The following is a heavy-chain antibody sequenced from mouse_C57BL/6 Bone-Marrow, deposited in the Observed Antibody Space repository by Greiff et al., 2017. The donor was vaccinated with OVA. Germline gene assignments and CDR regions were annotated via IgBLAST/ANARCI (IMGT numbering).Heavy chain of an antibody. Sequence: QVQLQQSGAELVKPGASVKISCKASGYAFSSYWMNWVKQRPGKGLEWIGQIYPGDGDTNYNGKFKGKATLTADKSSSTAYMQLSSLTSEDSAVYFCAREVLRYAMDYWGQGTSVTVSS. CDR3: AREVLRYAMDY. CDR2: IYPGDGDT. V-gene: IGHV1-80*01. CDR1: GYAFSSYW. J-gene: IGHJ4*01. D-gene: IGHD1-1*01.